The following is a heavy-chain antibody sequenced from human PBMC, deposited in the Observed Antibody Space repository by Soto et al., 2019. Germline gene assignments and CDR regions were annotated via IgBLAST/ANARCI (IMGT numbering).Heavy chain of an antibody. Sequence: SETLSLTCAVYGGSFSGYYWSWIRQPPGKGLEWIGEINHSGSTNYNPSLKSRVTISVDTSKNQFSLKLSSVPAADTAVYYCARGTIFWITMVGGVIPAHFFAFWGQGTLVTVSS. CDR2: INHSGST. D-gene: IGHD3-10*01. CDR1: GGSFSGYY. J-gene: IGHJ4*02. V-gene: IGHV4-34*01. CDR3: ARGTIFWITMVGGVIPAHFFAF.